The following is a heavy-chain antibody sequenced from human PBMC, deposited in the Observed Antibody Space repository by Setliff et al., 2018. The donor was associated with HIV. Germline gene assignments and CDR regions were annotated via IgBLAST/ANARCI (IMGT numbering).Heavy chain of an antibody. D-gene: IGHD3-10*01. CDR3: ARQGNAIYGEVDS. CDR1: GGSISSGSYY. Sequence: SETLSLTCTVSGGSISSGSYYWSWIRQPAGKGLEWIGRIYTSGSTNYNPSLKGRVTISVDTSKNQFSLKLISVTAADTAIYFCARQGNAIYGEVDSWGQGTRVTVSS. J-gene: IGHJ5*01. CDR2: IYTSGST. V-gene: IGHV4-61*02.